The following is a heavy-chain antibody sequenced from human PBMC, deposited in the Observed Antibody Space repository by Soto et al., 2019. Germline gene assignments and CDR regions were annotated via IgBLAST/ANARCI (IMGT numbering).Heavy chain of an antibody. CDR3: VRPLSSGQNYGMDV. J-gene: IGHJ6*02. V-gene: IGHV3-53*01. Sequence: EVQLVESGGGLIQPGGSLKLSCAASGLTVSNNYMSWVRQAPGKGLEWVSVIYNDGKTYYADSVKCRFTISRETSKNTLHLQMDSLRDEDTAVYYCVRPLSSGQNYGMDVWGQGTTVTVSS. CDR1: GLTVSNNY. D-gene: IGHD3-10*01. CDR2: IYNDGKT.